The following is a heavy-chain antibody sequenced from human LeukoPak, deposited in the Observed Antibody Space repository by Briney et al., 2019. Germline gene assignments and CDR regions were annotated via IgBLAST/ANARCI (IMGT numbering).Heavy chain of an antibody. D-gene: IGHD5-12*01. CDR2: ITSSGASA. CDR1: GFTFSSYA. Sequence: GGSLRLSCVASGFTFSSYAMTWVRQAPGKGLEWVSGITSSGASAYYAASVKGRFTVSRDNSENTLYLQINNLSAEDSGTYYCVKDEDLYSPTWYLFEDWGQGTLVIVSS. CDR3: VKDEDLYSPTWYLFED. V-gene: IGHV3-23*01. J-gene: IGHJ4*02.